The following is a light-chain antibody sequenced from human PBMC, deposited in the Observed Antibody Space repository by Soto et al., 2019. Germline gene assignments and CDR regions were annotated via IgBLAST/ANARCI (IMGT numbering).Light chain of an antibody. CDR2: AAS. CDR1: EGTRND. V-gene: IGKV1-6*01. CDR3: LQDYNYPLT. Sequence: AIQMTQSPSSLSASVGERVTITCRASEGTRNDLGWYQQKPGKAPKLLIYAASSLQSGVPSRFSGSGSGTDFTLTISSLQPEDFATYYCLQDYNYPLTFGQGTKVEIK. J-gene: IGKJ1*01.